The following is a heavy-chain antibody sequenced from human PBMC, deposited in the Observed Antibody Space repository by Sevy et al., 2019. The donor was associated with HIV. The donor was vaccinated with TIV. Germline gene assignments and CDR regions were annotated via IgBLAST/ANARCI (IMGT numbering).Heavy chain of an antibody. CDR2: INQDATAN. Sequence: GGSLRLSCVASGFTFNSYWMHWVRQAPGKGLEWVANINQDATANFYADSVRGRFIVSRDNVRNSVSLQMNILRVEDTALYYCVRAIATDDSFWGQGTLVTVSS. CDR3: VRAIATDDSF. D-gene: IGHD6-13*01. V-gene: IGHV3-7*01. CDR1: GFTFNSYW. J-gene: IGHJ4*02.